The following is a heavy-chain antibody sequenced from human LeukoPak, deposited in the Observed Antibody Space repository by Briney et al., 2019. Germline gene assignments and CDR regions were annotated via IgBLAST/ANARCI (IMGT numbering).Heavy chain of an antibody. CDR3: ARDGGSSRYYYYMDV. V-gene: IGHV4-59*01. CDR2: IYYSGST. CDR1: GGSISSYY. J-gene: IGHJ6*03. Sequence: PSETLSLTCTVSGGSISSYYWSWIRQPPGKGLEWIGYIYYSGSTNYNPSLKSRVTISVDTSKNQFSLKLSSVTAADTAVYYCARDGGSSRYYYYMDVWGKGTTVTVSS. D-gene: IGHD1-26*01.